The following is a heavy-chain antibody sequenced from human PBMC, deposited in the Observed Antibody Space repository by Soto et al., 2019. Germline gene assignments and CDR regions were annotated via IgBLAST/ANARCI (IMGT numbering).Heavy chain of an antibody. V-gene: IGHV3-74*01. D-gene: IGHD3-10*01. CDR2: IKTDGTGV. CDR1: GFTFSSHW. Sequence: EVQLVESGGGLVQPGGSLRLSCAASGFTFSSHWMHWVRQDPGKGLVWVSRIKTDGTGVNYADSVRGRFTISRDNAKNTLYLQMNSLRAEDTAVYYCARDLIYGSGTYDYWGQGTLVTVSS. CDR3: ARDLIYGSGTYDY. J-gene: IGHJ4*02.